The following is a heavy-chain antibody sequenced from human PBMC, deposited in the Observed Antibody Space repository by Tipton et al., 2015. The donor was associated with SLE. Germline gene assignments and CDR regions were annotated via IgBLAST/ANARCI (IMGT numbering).Heavy chain of an antibody. CDR1: DDSIFTYY. J-gene: IGHJ6*02. CDR3: ARHLGAARSPWYYFYGMDV. V-gene: IGHV4-59*08. CDR2: TFYRGNT. Sequence: TLSLTCTVSDDSIFTYYWSWIRQPPGKGLEWIGYTFYRGNTDYNPSLKSRVTISLDTSKNQFSLKLSSVTAADTALYFCARHLGAARSPWYYFYGMDVWGQGTTVTVSS. D-gene: IGHD6-6*01.